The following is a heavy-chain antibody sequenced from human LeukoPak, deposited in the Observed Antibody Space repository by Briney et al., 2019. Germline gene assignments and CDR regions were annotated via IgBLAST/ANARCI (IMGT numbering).Heavy chain of an antibody. J-gene: IGHJ5*02. CDR1: GFTFSSYN. CDR3: ATKMHGPFDH. V-gene: IGHV3-21*01. CDR2: SVTSGST. Sequence: PGGSLRLSCAASGFTFSSYNLYWVRQAPGKGLEWVSSSVTSGSTYYADSVRGRFTTSRDNAKNSLYLQMSSLSVEDTAVYYCATKMHGPFDHWGQGTLVTVSS.